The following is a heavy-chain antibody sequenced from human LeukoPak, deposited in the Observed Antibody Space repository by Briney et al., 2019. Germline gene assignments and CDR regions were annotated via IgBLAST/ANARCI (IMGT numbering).Heavy chain of an antibody. CDR3: VSFYETY. D-gene: IGHD2/OR15-2a*01. V-gene: IGHV3-74*01. J-gene: IGHJ4*02. CDR1: GNYW. CDR2: INSDGSWT. Sequence: GGSLRLSCAASGNYWMHWVRQAPGKGLVWVSHINSDGSWTSYADSVKGRFTISKDNAKNTVYLQMNSLRAADTAVYYCVSFYETYWGQGTLVTVSS.